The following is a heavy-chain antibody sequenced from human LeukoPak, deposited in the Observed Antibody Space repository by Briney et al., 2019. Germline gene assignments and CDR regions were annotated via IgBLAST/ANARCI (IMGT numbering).Heavy chain of an antibody. CDR3: ASRGVVRGISYYFDY. V-gene: IGHV4-61*02. D-gene: IGHD3-10*02. Sequence: SETLSLTCTVSGGSISSGSYYWSWIRQPAGKGLEWIGRIYTSGSTNYNPSLKSRVTISVDTSKNQFSLKVTSVTAADTAVYYCASRGVVRGISYYFDYWGQGTLVTVSS. CDR1: GGSISSGSYY. CDR2: IYTSGST. J-gene: IGHJ4*02.